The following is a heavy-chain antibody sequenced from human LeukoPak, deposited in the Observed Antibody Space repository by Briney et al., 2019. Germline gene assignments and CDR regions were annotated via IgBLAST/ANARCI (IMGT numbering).Heavy chain of an antibody. J-gene: IGHJ4*02. CDR2: IVVGSGNT. CDR3: AAVFFSSTVPYFDH. D-gene: IGHD2-2*01. Sequence: SVKVSCKASGFTLSSSAIQWVRQVRGQRLEWIGWIVVGSGNTNYAQKFQDRVTIAKDMSTMTAYMELSSLRSEDTALYYCAAVFFSSTVPYFDHWAQGTLVTVSS. V-gene: IGHV1-58*02. CDR1: GFTLSSSA.